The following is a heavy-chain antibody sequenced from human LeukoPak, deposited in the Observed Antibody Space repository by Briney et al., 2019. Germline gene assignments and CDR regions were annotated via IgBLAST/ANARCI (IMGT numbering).Heavy chain of an antibody. D-gene: IGHD3-22*01. CDR1: GFTFSSYG. J-gene: IGHJ4*02. Sequence: GGSLRLSCAASGFTFSSYGMHWVRQAPGKGLEWVAVISYDGSNKYYADSVKGRFTISRDNSKNTLYLQMNSLRAEDTAVYYCAKDVGSGYSGYWGQGTLVTVSS. CDR2: ISYDGSNK. CDR3: AKDVGSGYSGY. V-gene: IGHV3-30*18.